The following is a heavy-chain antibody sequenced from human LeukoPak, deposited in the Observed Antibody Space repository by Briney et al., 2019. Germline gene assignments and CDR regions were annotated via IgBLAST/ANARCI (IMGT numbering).Heavy chain of an antibody. CDR1: GGSISSYY. J-gene: IGHJ3*02. Sequence: SETLSLTCTVSGGSISSYYWSWIRQPPGKGLEWIGYISYSGSTNSNPSLKSRVTMSVDTSKNQFSPKLSFVTAADTAVYYCARQHLPPDYGDSQETFDIWGQGTMVTVSS. D-gene: IGHD4-17*01. CDR2: ISYSGST. V-gene: IGHV4-59*01. CDR3: ARQHLPPDYGDSQETFDI.